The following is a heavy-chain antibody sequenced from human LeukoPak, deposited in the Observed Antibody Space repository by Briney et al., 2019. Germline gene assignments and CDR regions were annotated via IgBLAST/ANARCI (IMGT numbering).Heavy chain of an antibody. CDR3: ARDLGYSSDLGLD. J-gene: IGHJ4*02. CDR1: GFTFSSYW. D-gene: IGHD6-19*01. V-gene: IGHV3-7*01. CDR2: IKQDGSEK. Sequence: GGSLRLSCAASGFTFSSYWMSWVRQAPGKGLEWVANIKQDGSEKYYVDSVKGRFTISRDNAKNSLYLQMNSLGAEDTAVYYCARDLGYSSDLGLDWGQGTLVSVSS.